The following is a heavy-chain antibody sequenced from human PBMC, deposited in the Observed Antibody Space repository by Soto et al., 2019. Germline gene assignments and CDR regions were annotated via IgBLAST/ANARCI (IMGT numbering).Heavy chain of an antibody. J-gene: IGHJ4*01. CDR1: GYTFTSYF. V-gene: IGHV1-18*01. CDR3: AGDRQPADD. Sequence: QVQLVQSGAEVKKPGASVKVSCKASGYTFTSYFISWVRQAPGQGLEWMGWISAYNGNTNYVQKLQGRVTMTTDTTTSTDSTELRTQRSDNTAGYYCAGDRQPADDWGHGTLVTVSS. CDR2: ISAYNGNT.